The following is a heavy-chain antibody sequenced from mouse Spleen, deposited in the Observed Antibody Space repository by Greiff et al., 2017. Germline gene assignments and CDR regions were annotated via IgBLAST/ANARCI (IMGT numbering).Heavy chain of an antibody. D-gene: IGHD1-2*01. CDR2: ISSGGSYT. Sequence: DVKLVESGGGLVKPGGSLKLSCAASGFTFSSYAMSWVRQTPEKRLEWVATISSGGSYTYYPDSVKGRFTISRDNAKNTLYLQMSSLRSEDTAMYYCARGLLRPYYAMDYWGQGTSVTVSS. J-gene: IGHJ4*01. V-gene: IGHV5-9-1*01. CDR3: ARGLLRPYYAMDY. CDR1: GFTFSSYA.